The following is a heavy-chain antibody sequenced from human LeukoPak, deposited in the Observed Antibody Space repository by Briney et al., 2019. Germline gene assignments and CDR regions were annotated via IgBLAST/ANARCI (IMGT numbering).Heavy chain of an antibody. CDR2: INHSGST. CDR3: AREGCSSTSCAYPYYFDY. J-gene: IGHJ4*02. V-gene: IGHV4-34*01. CDR1: GGPFSGYS. D-gene: IGHD2-2*01. Sequence: SETLSLTCAVYGGPFSGYSWSWIRQPPGKGLEWIGEINHSGSTNYNPSLKSRVTISLDTSKSQFSLKLSSVTAADTAVYYCAREGCSSTSCAYPYYFDYWGQGTLVTVSS.